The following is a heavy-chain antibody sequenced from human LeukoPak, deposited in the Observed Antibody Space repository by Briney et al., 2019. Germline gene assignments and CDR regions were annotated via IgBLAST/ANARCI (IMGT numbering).Heavy chain of an antibody. CDR2: IKQDGSEK. J-gene: IGHJ4*02. V-gene: IGHV3-7*01. D-gene: IGHD5-18*01. Sequence: GGSLRLSCAASGFTFSSYWMSWVRQAPGKGLEWVANIKQDGSEKYYVDSVKGRFTISRDNAKTSSYLQMNSLRAEDTAVYYCARGLSGVTGYTYGRGIDYWGQGTLVTVSS. CDR3: ARGLSGVTGYTYGRGIDY. CDR1: GFTFSSYW.